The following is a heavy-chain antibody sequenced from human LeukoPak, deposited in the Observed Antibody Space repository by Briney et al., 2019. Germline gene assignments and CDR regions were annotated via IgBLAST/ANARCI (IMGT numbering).Heavy chain of an antibody. CDR1: GYTFTSYG. V-gene: IGHV1-18*01. D-gene: IGHD3-16*02. Sequence: ASVKVSCKASGYTFTSYGISWVRQAPGQGLEWMGWISAYNGNTNYAQKLQGRVTMTTDTSTSTAYMELRSLRSDDTAVYYCVRDQKITFGGVVGPSVGSDVWGQGTTVTVSS. CDR2: ISAYNGNT. J-gene: IGHJ6*02. CDR3: VRDQKITFGGVVGPSVGSDV.